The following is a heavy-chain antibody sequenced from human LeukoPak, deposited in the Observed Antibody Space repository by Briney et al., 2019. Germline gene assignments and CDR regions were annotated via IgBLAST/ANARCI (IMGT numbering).Heavy chain of an antibody. J-gene: IGHJ4*02. D-gene: IGHD3-22*01. Sequence: GGSLRLSCAASGFTFSSYSMNWVRQAPGKGLEWVSSISSSSSYIYYADSVKGRFTISRDNAKNSLYLQMNSLRAEDTAVYYCAREVYYYDSSGYYFHPPENYFDYWGQGTLVTVSS. CDR3: AREVYYYDSSGYYFHPPENYFDY. CDR2: ISSSSSYI. V-gene: IGHV3-21*01. CDR1: GFTFSSYS.